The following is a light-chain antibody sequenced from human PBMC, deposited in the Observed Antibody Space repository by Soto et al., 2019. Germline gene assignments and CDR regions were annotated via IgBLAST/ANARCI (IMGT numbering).Light chain of an antibody. V-gene: IGLV2-14*01. Sequence: QSALTQPASVSGSPGQSITISCTGPSSDVDGYNYVSWYQQHPGKAPKLMIYDVSNRPSGVSSRFSGSKSGNTASLTISGRQAEAGADYYCSSYTSSSTGVFGGGPQRTAL. CDR3: SSYTSSSTGV. J-gene: IGLJ3*02. CDR2: DVS. CDR1: SSDVDGYNY.